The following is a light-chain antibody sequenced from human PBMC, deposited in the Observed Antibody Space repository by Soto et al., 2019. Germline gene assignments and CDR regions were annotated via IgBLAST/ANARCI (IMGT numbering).Light chain of an antibody. V-gene: IGKV1-5*03. J-gene: IGKJ1*01. CDR1: QSIRSW. Sequence: DIQMTQSPPTLSASIGDRVTITCRASQSIRSWLAWYQHQPGKAPRVLLYKASTLYTGVPSRFSGSGSVTEFTLTVSSLQPEDGATYECEHDNNFTSTVGRGTRVEI. CDR3: EHDNNFTST. CDR2: KAS.